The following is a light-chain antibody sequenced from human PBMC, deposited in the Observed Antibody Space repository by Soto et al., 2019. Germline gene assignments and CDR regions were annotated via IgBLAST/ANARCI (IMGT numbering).Light chain of an antibody. CDR3: QQYTNSRWT. V-gene: IGKV3-20*01. Sequence: ETVLTQSPGTLSLSPGERVTLSCRASQTVASNYFAWYQQRPGQAPRLLMNGASTRATGVPDRFSGSGSGTDFTLTISRLEPEDFAVYYCQQYTNSRWTFGQGTKVDSK. CDR1: QTVASNY. CDR2: GAS. J-gene: IGKJ1*01.